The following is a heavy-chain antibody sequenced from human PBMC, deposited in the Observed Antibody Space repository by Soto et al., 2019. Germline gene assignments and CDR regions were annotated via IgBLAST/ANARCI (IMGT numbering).Heavy chain of an antibody. V-gene: IGHV3-33*01. Sequence: QVQLVESGGGVVQPGRSLRLSCAASGFTFSSYGMHWVRQAPGKGLEWVAVIWYDGSNKYYADSVKGRFTISRDNSKNTLYLQMNSLRAEDTAVYYCAREGLVVVAATLGDPRGNFDYWGQGTLVTVSS. J-gene: IGHJ4*02. CDR1: GFTFSSYG. D-gene: IGHD2-15*01. CDR2: IWYDGSNK. CDR3: AREGLVVVAATLGDPRGNFDY.